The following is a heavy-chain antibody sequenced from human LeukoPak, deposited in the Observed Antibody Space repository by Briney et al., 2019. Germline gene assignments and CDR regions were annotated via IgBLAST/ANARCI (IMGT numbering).Heavy chain of an antibody. CDR3: ARGWRTSSSMIVVVNDAFDI. D-gene: IGHD3-22*01. V-gene: IGHV3-21*01. Sequence: GGSLRLSCAASGFTFSSYSMNWVRQAPGKGLEWVSSISSSSSYIYYADSVKGRFTISRDNAKNSLYLQMNSLRDEDTAVYYCARGWRTSSSMIVVVNDAFDIWGQGTMVTVSS. CDR1: GFTFSSYS. CDR2: ISSSSSYI. J-gene: IGHJ3*02.